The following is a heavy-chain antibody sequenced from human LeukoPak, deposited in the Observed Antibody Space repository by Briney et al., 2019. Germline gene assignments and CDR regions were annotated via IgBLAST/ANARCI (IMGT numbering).Heavy chain of an antibody. V-gene: IGHV1-69*13. CDR2: IIPIFGTA. Sequence: SVKVSCKASGGTFSSYAISWVRQAPGQGLEWMGGIIPIFGTANYAQKFQGRVTITADESTSTAYMELSSLRSEDTAVYYCARYDFWSGYYTPNNWFDPWGQGTLVTVSS. D-gene: IGHD3-3*01. J-gene: IGHJ5*02. CDR1: GGTFSSYA. CDR3: ARYDFWSGYYTPNNWFDP.